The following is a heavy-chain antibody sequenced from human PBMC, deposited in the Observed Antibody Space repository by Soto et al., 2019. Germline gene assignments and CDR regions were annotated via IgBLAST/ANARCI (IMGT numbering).Heavy chain of an antibody. CDR1: GGTFSSYA. D-gene: IGHD5-12*01. J-gene: IGHJ5*02. CDR3: ARDRLVATVNGFDP. CDR2: IIPIVGTA. Sequence: QVQLVQSGAEVKKPGSSVKVSCKASGGTFSSYAISWVRQAPGQGLEWMGGIIPIVGTANYAQKFQGRVTSTADESTSTAYMELSSLRSEDTGVYYCARDRLVATVNGFDPWGQGTLVTVSS. V-gene: IGHV1-69*01.